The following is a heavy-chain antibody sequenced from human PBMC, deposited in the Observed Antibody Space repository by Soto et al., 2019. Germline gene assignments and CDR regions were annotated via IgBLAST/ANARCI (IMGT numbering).Heavy chain of an antibody. CDR3: AKEMTTVTTVDY. V-gene: IGHV3-23*01. J-gene: IGHJ4*02. CDR1: GFTFSTFA. D-gene: IGHD4-17*01. Sequence: EVQLLESGGGLVQPGGSLRLSCAASGFTFSTFALSWVRQAPGKGLEWVSAIRGSGGSTNHADSVKGRFTISRDNSKNTLYLQMTSLRAEDTAVYYCAKEMTTVTTVDYWGQGTLVTVSS. CDR2: IRGSGGST.